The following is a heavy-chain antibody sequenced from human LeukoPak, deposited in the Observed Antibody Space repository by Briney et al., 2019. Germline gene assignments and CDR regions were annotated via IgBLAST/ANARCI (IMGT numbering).Heavy chain of an antibody. Sequence: GGSLSLSCAASGFPFSNYWMSWFGQAPGKGLRGVANIKQDGSEKYYVDSVKGRFTISRDNAKNSLYLQMNSLRAEDTAVYYCARDSRYYYYSSGYQNYWGQGILVTVSS. J-gene: IGHJ4*02. V-gene: IGHV3-7*01. CDR3: ARDSRYYYYSSGYQNY. CDR2: IKQDGSEK. CDR1: GFPFSNYW. D-gene: IGHD3-22*01.